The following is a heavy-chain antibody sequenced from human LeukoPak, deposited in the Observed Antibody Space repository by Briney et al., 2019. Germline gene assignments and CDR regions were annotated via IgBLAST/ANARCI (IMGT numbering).Heavy chain of an antibody. CDR2: INAGNGNT. D-gene: IGHD1-26*01. CDR3: ARDLGGSYGGYY. J-gene: IGHJ4*02. V-gene: IGHV1-3*01. CDR1: GYTFTSYA. Sequence: GASVKVSCKASGYTFTSYAMHWVRQAPGQRLEWMGWINAGNGNTKYSQKFQGRVTITRDTSASTAYMELSSLRSEDTAVYYCARDLGGSYGGYYWGQGTLVTVSS.